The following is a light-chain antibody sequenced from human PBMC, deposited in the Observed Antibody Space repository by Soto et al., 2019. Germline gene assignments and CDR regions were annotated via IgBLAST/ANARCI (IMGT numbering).Light chain of an antibody. J-gene: IGLJ3*02. CDR1: ASNFGAGYD. CDR3: QPYNNSLRVGV. Sequence: QSVLTQPPSVSGAPGQRVTISCTGSASNFGAGYDVHWYQQIPGTAPKLLIFETKSRPSGVPDRFSASKSGTSASLAITGLETEDGPHYYCQPYNNSLRVGVFGGGTKLPAL. V-gene: IGLV1-40*01. CDR2: ETK.